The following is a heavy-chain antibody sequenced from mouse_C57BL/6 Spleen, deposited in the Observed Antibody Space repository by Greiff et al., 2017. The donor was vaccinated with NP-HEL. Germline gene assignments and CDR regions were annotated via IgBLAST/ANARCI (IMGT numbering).Heavy chain of an antibody. D-gene: IGHD1-1*01. CDR2: INPSNGGT. Sequence: QVQLQQPGTELVKPGASVKLSCKASGYTFTSYWMHWVKQRPGQGLEWIGHINPSNGGTNYNEKFKSKGTLTVDKSSSTAYMQLSSLTSEDSAVYYCARKYYGSSYYAMDDWGQGTSVTVSS. V-gene: IGHV1-53*01. J-gene: IGHJ4*01. CDR1: GYTFTSYW. CDR3: ARKYYGSSYYAMDD.